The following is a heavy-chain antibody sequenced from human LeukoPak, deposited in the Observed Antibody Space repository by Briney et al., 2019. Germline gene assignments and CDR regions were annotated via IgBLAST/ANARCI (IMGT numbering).Heavy chain of an antibody. Sequence: GGSLRLSCAASGFTLSKFDMSWVRQAPGKGLEWLSCVTESGSDKYADSVKGRFTISRDTGKNSLILQMNSLRAEDTAVYYCVNDLARRGGYWGQGTLVTVSA. J-gene: IGHJ4*02. CDR1: GFTLSKFD. V-gene: IGHV3-48*01. D-gene: IGHD3-16*01. CDR3: VNDLARRGGY. CDR2: VTESGSDK.